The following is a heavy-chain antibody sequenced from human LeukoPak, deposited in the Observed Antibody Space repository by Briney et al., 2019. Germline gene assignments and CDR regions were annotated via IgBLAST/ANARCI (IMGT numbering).Heavy chain of an antibody. CDR1: GFSLSSYG. CDR3: AKEKSSGWHDAFDI. CDR2: IRYDGSNK. V-gene: IGHV3-30*02. D-gene: IGHD6-19*01. J-gene: IGHJ3*02. Sequence: GGSLRLSCAASGFSLSSYGMYWVRQAPGKGLEWVAFIRYDGSNKYYGDSVRGRFTISRDNSKNTLYVQMSSLRAEDTAVYYCAKEKSSGWHDAFDIWGQGTMVTVSS.